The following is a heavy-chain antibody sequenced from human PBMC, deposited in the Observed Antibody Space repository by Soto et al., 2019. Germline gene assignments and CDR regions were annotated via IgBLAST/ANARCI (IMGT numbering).Heavy chain of an antibody. V-gene: IGHV3-11*04. CDR2: ISSRDLSI. J-gene: IGHJ4*02. CDR1: GFTFSNFY. CDR3: ARESEDLTSNFDY. Sequence: GGSLRLSCAASGFTFSNFYMSWIRQAPGKGLEWVSSISSRDLSISYADSVKGRFTVSRDNAKNSVYLDMNSLSAEDTAVYYCARESEDLTSNFDYWGQGTLVTVSS.